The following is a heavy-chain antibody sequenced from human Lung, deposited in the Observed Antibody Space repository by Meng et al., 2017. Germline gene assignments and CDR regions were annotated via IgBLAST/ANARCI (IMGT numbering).Heavy chain of an antibody. CDR2: INHSGST. CDR3: ARGPTTMAHDFDY. CDR1: GGSFSDYY. D-gene: IGHD4-11*01. J-gene: IGHJ4*02. Sequence: QVQLQQGGAGLLKPSETLSLLCVVSGGSFSDYYWSWIRQPPGKGLEWIGEINHSGSTNYNPSLESRATISVDTSQNNLSLKLSSVTAADSAVYYCARGPTTMAHDFDYWGQGTLVTVSS. V-gene: IGHV4-34*01.